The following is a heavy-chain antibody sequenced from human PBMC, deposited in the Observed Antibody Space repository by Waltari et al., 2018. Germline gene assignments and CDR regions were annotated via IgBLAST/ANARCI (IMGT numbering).Heavy chain of an antibody. J-gene: IGHJ3*02. CDR2: ITPYVNAA. D-gene: IGHD2-21*01. V-gene: IGHV1-69*04. CDR1: GGPFSCYV. CDR3: ARDGLAPYNAFDI. Sequence: QVQLVQSGSEVKKPGSSVKVSCRASGGPFSCYVISWVRQASGQGLEWMGRITPYVNAAIYAQKFQGRLTITADKSTSTAYMELDSLASADTALYFCARDGLAPYNAFDIWGQGTMVTVSS.